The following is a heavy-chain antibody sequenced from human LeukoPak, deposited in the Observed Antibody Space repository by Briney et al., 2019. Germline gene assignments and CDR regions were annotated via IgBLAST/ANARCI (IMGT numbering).Heavy chain of an antibody. D-gene: IGHD3-22*01. CDR1: GFTFSSNG. CDR3: AKDRSGYLSYFES. J-gene: IGHJ4*02. Sequence: GGSLRLSCVASGFTFSSNGMHWVRQAPGKGLEWVAVISYDGSPQNYADSVKGRFTISRDNHKNTVYLQMNSLRTEDTAVYYRAKDRSGYLSYFESWGQGTLVSVSS. CDR2: ISYDGSPQ. V-gene: IGHV3-30*18.